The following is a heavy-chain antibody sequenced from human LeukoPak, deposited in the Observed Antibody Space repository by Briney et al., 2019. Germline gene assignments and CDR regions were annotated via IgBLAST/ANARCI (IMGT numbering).Heavy chain of an antibody. J-gene: IGHJ6*02. Sequence: ASVKVFRKASGGTFSSYAISWVRQAPGQGLEWMGGIIPIFGTANYAQKFQGRVTITADESTSTAYMELSSLRSEDTAVYYCARERGPNTGYMDVWGQGTTVTVSS. CDR1: GGTFSSYA. CDR2: IIPIFGTA. D-gene: IGHD3-9*01. CDR3: ARERGPNTGYMDV. V-gene: IGHV1-69*13.